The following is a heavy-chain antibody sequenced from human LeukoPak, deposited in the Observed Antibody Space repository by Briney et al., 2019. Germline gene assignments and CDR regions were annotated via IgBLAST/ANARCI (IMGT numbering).Heavy chain of an antibody. V-gene: IGHV3-48*01. CDR1: GFTFISYS. CDR2: VTSDNSTI. D-gene: IGHD2/OR15-2a*01. CDR3: ARGSMALDC. Sequence: GGSLRLSCAASGFTFISYSMNWVRQAPGRRVEWLSYVTSDNSTIYYADSVKGRFTNSRHNAKNSVFLHMNSLTAGDTAVYYLARGSMALDCWGQGTLVTVSS. J-gene: IGHJ4*02.